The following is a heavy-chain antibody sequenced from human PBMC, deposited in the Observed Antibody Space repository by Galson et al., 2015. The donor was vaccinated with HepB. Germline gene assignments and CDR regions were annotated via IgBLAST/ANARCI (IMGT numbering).Heavy chain of an antibody. CDR3: AKGILPALQVYGSGSYYFDY. CDR1: GFTFDDYA. Sequence: SLRLSCAASGFTFDDYAMHWVRQAPGKGLEWVSGISWNSGSIGYADSVKGRFTISRDNAKNSLYLQMNSLRAEDTALYYCAKGILPALQVYGSGSYYFDYWGQGTLVTVSS. J-gene: IGHJ4*02. V-gene: IGHV3-9*01. CDR2: ISWNSGSI. D-gene: IGHD3-10*01.